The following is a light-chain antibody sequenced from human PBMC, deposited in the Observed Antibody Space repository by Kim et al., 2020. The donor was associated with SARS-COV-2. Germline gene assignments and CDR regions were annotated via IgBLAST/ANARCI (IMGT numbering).Light chain of an antibody. V-gene: IGLV3-21*04. CDR1: NIGSKS. CDR3: QVWDSRSGV. CDR2: EDS. Sequence: SYELTQPPSVSVAPGKTARITCGGNNIGSKSVHWYQQKPGQAPVLVIYEDSDRPSGIPERFSGSNSGNTATLTISRVEGGDEADYYCQVWDSRSGVFGGGTHLTVL. J-gene: IGLJ3*02.